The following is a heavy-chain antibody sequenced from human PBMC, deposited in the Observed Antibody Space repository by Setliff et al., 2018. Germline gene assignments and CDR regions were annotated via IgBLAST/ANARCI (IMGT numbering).Heavy chain of an antibody. J-gene: IGHJ6*02. D-gene: IGHD2-15*01. CDR2: INPNSGGA. CDR1: AYTFTVYY. CDR3: AASVGGAPYYYGLDV. Sequence: GASVKVSCKASAYTFTVYYIHWVRQAPGQGLEWMGWINPNSGGAKYSQKFQGRVTITRDTSASTFYMELSSLRSEDTALYSCAASVGGAPYYYGLDVWGQGTTVTVSS. V-gene: IGHV1-2*02.